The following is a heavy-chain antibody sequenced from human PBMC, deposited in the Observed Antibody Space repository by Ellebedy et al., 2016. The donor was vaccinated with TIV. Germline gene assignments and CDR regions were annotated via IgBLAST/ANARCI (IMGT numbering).Heavy chain of an antibody. Sequence: MPSETLSLTYAVYGGSFSGYYWSWIRQPPGKGLEWIGEINHSGSTNYNPSLKSRVTISVDTSKNQFSLKLSSVTAADTAVYYCAREKTGGIDYWGQGTLVTVSS. CDR1: GGSFSGYY. V-gene: IGHV4-34*01. CDR2: INHSGST. CDR3: AREKTGGIDY. D-gene: IGHD7-27*01. J-gene: IGHJ4*02.